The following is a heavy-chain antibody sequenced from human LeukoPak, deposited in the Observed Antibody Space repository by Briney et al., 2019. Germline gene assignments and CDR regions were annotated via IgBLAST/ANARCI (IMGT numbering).Heavy chain of an antibody. Sequence: GGSLRLSCSASGFTFSTYWMSWVRQAPGKGLEWVANMKRDGSEIYYVDSVKGRFTISRDNAKNTLYLQMNSLRAEDTAVYYCAREPYSSGWYFSYYFDYWGQGTLVTVSS. J-gene: IGHJ4*02. CDR2: MKRDGSEI. CDR1: GFTFSTYW. CDR3: AREPYSSGWYFSYYFDY. D-gene: IGHD6-19*01. V-gene: IGHV3-7*01.